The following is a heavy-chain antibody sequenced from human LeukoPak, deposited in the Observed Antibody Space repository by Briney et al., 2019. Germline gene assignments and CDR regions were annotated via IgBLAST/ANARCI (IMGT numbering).Heavy chain of an antibody. Sequence: SVKVSCKASGGTFSSYAISWVRQAPGQGLEWMGGIIPIFGTANYAQKFQGRVTITTDESTSTAYMELSSLRSEDTAVYYCARDQRHYYYDSSGHYFRGYFDYWGQGTLVTVSS. CDR3: ARDQRHYYYDSSGHYFRGYFDY. J-gene: IGHJ4*02. CDR2: IIPIFGTA. V-gene: IGHV1-69*05. D-gene: IGHD3-22*01. CDR1: GGTFSSYA.